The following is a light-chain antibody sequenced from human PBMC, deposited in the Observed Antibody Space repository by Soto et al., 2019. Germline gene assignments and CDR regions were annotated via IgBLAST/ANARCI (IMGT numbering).Light chain of an antibody. CDR2: EVN. V-gene: IGLV2-23*02. J-gene: IGLJ3*02. CDR3: CSYFGSSMLM. CDR1: SSDVGSYNL. Sequence: QSALTQPASVSGSPGQSITISCTGTSSDVGSYNLVSWYQQLPGKAPKLIIYEVNERPSGSSDRFSGSKSGNTASLTISGLQGEDEADYYCCSYFGSSMLMFGGGTKLTVL.